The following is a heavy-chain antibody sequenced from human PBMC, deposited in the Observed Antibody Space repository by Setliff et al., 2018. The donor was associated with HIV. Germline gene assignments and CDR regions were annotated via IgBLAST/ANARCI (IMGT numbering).Heavy chain of an antibody. Sequence: SVKVSCKASGDTFSNYAISWVRQAPGQGLEWMGGIIPIFGTANYAQKFQGRVTITTDESTSTAYMELSSLRFEDTAMYYCASAYCSSTGCYVRWGNGMDVWGQGTTVTVSS. D-gene: IGHD2-2*01. CDR2: IIPIFGTA. J-gene: IGHJ6*02. V-gene: IGHV1-69*05. CDR3: ASAYCSSTGCYVRWGNGMDV. CDR1: GDTFSNYA.